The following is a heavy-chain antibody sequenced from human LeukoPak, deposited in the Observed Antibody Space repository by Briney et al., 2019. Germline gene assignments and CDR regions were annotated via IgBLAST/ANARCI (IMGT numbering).Heavy chain of an antibody. CDR2: IYPGDSDT. J-gene: IGHJ6*02. D-gene: IGHD6-25*01. V-gene: IGHV5-51*01. Sequence: GESLKISCQGSGDTFSSYWIAWVRQMSVKGLEWMGSIYPGDSDTRYSPSFQGQVTILVDKSINTAYLQWSSLKASDTAMYYCARRGVGMDVWGQGTTVTVSS. CDR1: GDTFSSYW. CDR3: ARRGVGMDV.